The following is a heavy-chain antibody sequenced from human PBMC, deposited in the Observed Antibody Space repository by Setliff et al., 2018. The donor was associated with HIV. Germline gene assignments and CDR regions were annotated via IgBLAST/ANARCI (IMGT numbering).Heavy chain of an antibody. CDR2: IKEDGSDE. CDR1: GFTFSSYW. Sequence: QPGGSLRLSCAASGFTFSSYWMAWVRQAPGKGLEWVATIKEDGSDEYFADSVKGRFTISRDNAKNSLYLQMNSLRAEDTAVYYCARDAWYYYDSSGPLLIDYWGRGTLVTVSS. J-gene: IGHJ4*02. D-gene: IGHD3-22*01. V-gene: IGHV3-7*01. CDR3: ARDAWYYYDSSGPLLIDY.